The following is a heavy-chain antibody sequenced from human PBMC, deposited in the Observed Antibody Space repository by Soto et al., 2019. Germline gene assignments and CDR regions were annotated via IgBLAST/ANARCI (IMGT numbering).Heavy chain of an antibody. V-gene: IGHV3-9*01. Sequence: EVQLVESGGGLVQPGRSLRLSCAASGFRFADYTMHWVRQAPGKGLEWVSGLTWNSESIAYADSVKGRFTISRDNAKNSLYLQMNSLRDEDTAFYFCAKGAISGTLNWFDPWGQGTLVTVSS. CDR3: AKGAISGTLNWFDP. J-gene: IGHJ5*02. CDR1: GFRFADYT. CDR2: LTWNSESI. D-gene: IGHD6-13*01.